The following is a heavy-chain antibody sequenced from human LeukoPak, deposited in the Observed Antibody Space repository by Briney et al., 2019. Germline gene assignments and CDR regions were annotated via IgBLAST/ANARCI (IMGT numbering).Heavy chain of an antibody. V-gene: IGHV3-74*01. CDR1: GFTFSSYW. CDR3: AWALRD. D-gene: IGHD4-17*01. Sequence: PGGSLRLSCAASGFTFSSYWMHWVRQAPGEGLVWVSRINSDGSSTNYADSVKGRFTISRDNAKNTLYLQMNSLRAEDTAMYYCAWALRDWGQGTLVTVSS. J-gene: IGHJ4*02. CDR2: INSDGSST.